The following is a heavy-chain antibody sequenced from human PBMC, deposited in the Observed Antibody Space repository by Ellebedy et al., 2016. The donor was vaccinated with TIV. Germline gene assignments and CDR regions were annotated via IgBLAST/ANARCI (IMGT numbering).Heavy chain of an antibody. D-gene: IGHD2/OR15-2a*01. CDR2: IGSSGTDI. CDR3: AKEIFTTSGAAFDI. V-gene: IGHV3-11*01. J-gene: IGHJ3*02. Sequence: GESLKISXAASGFTFSDYYMTWIRQAPGKGLECISYIGSSGTDIYYADSVKGRFTISRDNAKKSLLLQMNSLRVEDTAVYYCAKEIFTTSGAAFDIWGQGTVVTVSS. CDR1: GFTFSDYY.